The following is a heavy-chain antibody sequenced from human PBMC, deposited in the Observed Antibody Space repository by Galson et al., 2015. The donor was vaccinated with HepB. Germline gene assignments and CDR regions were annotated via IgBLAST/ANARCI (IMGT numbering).Heavy chain of an antibody. CDR1: FSSYA. Sequence: FSSYAISWVRQAPGQGLEWMGGIIPIFGTANYAQKFQGRVTITADESTSTAYMELSSLRSEDTAVYYCAEGASGSYNFLRIDAFDIWGQGTMVTVSS. CDR2: IIPIFGTA. J-gene: IGHJ3*02. D-gene: IGHD1-26*01. CDR3: AEGASGSYNFLRIDAFDI. V-gene: IGHV1-69*01.